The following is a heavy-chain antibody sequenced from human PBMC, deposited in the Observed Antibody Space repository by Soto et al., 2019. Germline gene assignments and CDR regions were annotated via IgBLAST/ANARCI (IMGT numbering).Heavy chain of an antibody. CDR3: ARRSSGWYWDY. CDR1: GCIFASYL. D-gene: IGHD6-19*01. J-gene: IGHJ4*02. Sequence: KISFEVSGCIFASYLIGWVRQMPGKGLEWMGIIYPGDSDIRYSPSFQGQVTISAVKSISTAYLQWSSLKASDTAMYYCARRSSGWYWDYWGQGTLVTVSS. V-gene: IGHV5-51*01. CDR2: IYPGDSDI.